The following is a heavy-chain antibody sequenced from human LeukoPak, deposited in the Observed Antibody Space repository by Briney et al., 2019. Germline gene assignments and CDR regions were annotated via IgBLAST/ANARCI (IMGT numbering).Heavy chain of an antibody. J-gene: IGHJ4*02. V-gene: IGHV3-7*01. CDR3: ARETSGDYADY. CDR1: GFTFSSYW. CDR2: IKQDGSEK. Sequence: AGGSLRLSCAASGFTFSSYWMSWVRQAPGKGLEWVANIKQDGSEKYYVDSVKGRFTISGDNAKNPLYLQMNSLRAEDTAVYYCARETSGDYADYWGQGTLVTVSS.